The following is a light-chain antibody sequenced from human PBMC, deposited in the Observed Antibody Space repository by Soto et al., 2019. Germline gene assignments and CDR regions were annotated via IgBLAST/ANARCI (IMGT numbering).Light chain of an antibody. CDR1: SGHSNYA. CDR3: QTWGSGIVV. V-gene: IGLV4-69*01. Sequence: QLVLTQSPSASASLGASVKLTCTLSSGHSNYAIAWHQQQSEKGPRYLMKLNSDGSHSKGDGLPDRFSGSSSGAERYLTISRLQSEDEADYYCQTWGSGIVVFGGGTKLTVL. CDR2: LNSDGSH. J-gene: IGLJ2*01.